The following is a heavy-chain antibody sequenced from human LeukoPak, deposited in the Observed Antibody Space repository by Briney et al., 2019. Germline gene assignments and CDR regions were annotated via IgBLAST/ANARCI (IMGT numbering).Heavy chain of an antibody. CDR2: ISSSSSYI. J-gene: IGHJ6*03. CDR3: ATRKYCSSTSCYRDYYYYYYMDV. V-gene: IGHV3-21*01. CDR1: GFTFSSYS. Sequence: PGGSLRLSCAASGFTFSSYSMNWVRQAPGKGLEWVSSISSSSSYIYYADSVKGRFTISRDNAKNSLYLQMNSLRAEDTAVYYCATRKYCSSTSCYRDYYYYYYMDVWGKGTTVTVSS. D-gene: IGHD2-2*02.